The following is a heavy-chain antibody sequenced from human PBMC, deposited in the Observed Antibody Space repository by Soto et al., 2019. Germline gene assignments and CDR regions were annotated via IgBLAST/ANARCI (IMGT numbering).Heavy chain of an antibody. CDR3: AREGQIWFGELYPFDY. D-gene: IGHD3-10*01. CDR2: INHSGST. J-gene: IGHJ4*02. Sequence: ASETLSLTCAVYGGSFSGYYWSWIRQPPGKGLEWIGEINHSGSTNYNPSLKSRVTISVDTSKNQFSLKLSSVTAADTAVYYCAREGQIWFGELYPFDYWGQGTLVTVSS. V-gene: IGHV4-34*01. CDR1: GGSFSGYY.